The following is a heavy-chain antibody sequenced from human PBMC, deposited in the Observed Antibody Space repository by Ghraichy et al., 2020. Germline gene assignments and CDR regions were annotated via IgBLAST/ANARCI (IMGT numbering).Heavy chain of an antibody. V-gene: IGHV3-30*04. CDR1: GFTFSSYA. CDR3: ARTYDFWSGYYYLGY. D-gene: IGHD3-3*01. Sequence: GGSLRLSCAASGFTFSSYAMHWVRQAPGKGLEWVAVISYDGSNKYYADSVKGRFTISRDNSKNTLYLQMNSLRAEDTAVYYCARTYDFWSGYYYLGYWGQGTLVTVSS. J-gene: IGHJ4*02. CDR2: ISYDGSNK.